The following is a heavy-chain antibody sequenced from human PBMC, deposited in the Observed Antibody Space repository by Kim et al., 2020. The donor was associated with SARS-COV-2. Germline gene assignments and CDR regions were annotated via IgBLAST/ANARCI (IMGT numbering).Heavy chain of an antibody. D-gene: IGHD4-17*01. Sequence: ESVRGRFTIARDNSRNTLYLQMNSLRVEDTAVYHCARDLGDYGDSNQAFDIWGQGTMVTVSS. J-gene: IGHJ3*02. V-gene: IGHV3-30*07. CDR3: ARDLGDYGDSNQAFDI.